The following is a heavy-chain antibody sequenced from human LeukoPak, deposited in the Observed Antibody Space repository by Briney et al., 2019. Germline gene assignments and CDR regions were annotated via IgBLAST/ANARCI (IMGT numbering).Heavy chain of an antibody. J-gene: IGHJ4*02. V-gene: IGHV1-69*04. CDR3: ARLAAAGNVVDY. D-gene: IGHD6-13*01. CDR2: IIPILGIA. Sequence: SVKVSCKASGGTFSSYAISWVRQAPGQGPEWMGRIIPILGIANYAQKFQGRVTITADKSTSTAYMELSSLRSEDTAVYYCARLAAAGNVVDYWGQGTLVTVSS. CDR1: GGTFSSYA.